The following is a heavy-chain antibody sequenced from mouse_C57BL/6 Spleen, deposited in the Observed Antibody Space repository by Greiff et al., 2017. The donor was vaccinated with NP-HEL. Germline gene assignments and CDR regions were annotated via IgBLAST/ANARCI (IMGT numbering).Heavy chain of an antibody. CDR3: ARITTVVAGRGWFAY. CDR1: GYSITSGYY. Sequence: DVQLQESGPGLVKPSQSLSLTCSVTGYSITSGYYWNWIRQFPGNKLEWMGYISYDGSNNYNPSLKNRIPITRYTSKNQFFLKLNSVTTEDTATYYCARITTVVAGRGWFAYWGQGTLVTVSA. CDR2: ISYDGSN. V-gene: IGHV3-6*01. D-gene: IGHD1-1*01. J-gene: IGHJ3*01.